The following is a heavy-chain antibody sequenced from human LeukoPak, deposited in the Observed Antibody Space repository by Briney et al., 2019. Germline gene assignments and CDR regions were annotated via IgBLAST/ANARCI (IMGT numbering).Heavy chain of an antibody. Sequence: GGSLRLSCAASGFTFGSYDMHWVRQAPGKGLEWVALISHDGSKRYYGDSVKGRFAISRDNSKKSLYLQMNSLRPEDTAVYYCAKGSTNTLDHCGQGTLVTVSS. J-gene: IGHJ4*02. CDR3: AKGSTNTLDH. CDR2: ISHDGSKR. CDR1: GFTFGSYD. D-gene: IGHD2-8*01. V-gene: IGHV3-30*18.